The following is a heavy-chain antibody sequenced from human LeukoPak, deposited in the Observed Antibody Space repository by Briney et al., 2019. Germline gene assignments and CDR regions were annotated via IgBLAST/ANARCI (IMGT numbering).Heavy chain of an antibody. D-gene: IGHD2-2*01. V-gene: IGHV4-38-2*02. CDR2: INHSGST. J-gene: IGHJ4*02. CDR1: GYSITNGFF. CDR3: ARGGVWDIVVVPAASDFDY. Sequence: PSETLSLTCTVSGYSITNGFFWAWIRQPPGKGLEWIGEINHSGSTNYNPSLKSRVTISVDTSKNQFSLKLSSVTAADTAVYYCARGGVWDIVVVPAASDFDYWGQGTLVTVSS.